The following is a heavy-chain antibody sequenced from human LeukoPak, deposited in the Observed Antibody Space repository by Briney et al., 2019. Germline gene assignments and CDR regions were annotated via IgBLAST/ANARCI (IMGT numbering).Heavy chain of an antibody. V-gene: IGHV3-64*02. D-gene: IGHD6-19*01. CDR1: GFIFSNYA. Sequence: GGSLRLSCSASGFIFSNYAMYWVRQAPGKGLESVAAISTKGGSTSYADSVKGRMTISRDDSKNTLFLQMGSLTTDDMGLYFCARDRSGAFDYWGQGTLVTVSS. CDR2: ISTKGGST. J-gene: IGHJ4*02. CDR3: ARDRSGAFDY.